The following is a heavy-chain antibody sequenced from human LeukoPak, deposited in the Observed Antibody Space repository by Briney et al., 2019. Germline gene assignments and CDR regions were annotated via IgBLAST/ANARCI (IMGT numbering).Heavy chain of an antibody. Sequence: ASVKVSCQASGYTFTFYYMHWVRQAPGQGLEWMGWINPNSGGTNYAQKFQGRVTMTRDTSISTAYMELSRLRSDDTAVYYCARDLEVRITGTTNHYYYYGMDVWGQGTTVTASS. V-gene: IGHV1-2*02. CDR2: INPNSGGT. CDR1: GYTFTFYY. CDR3: ARDLEVRITGTTNHYYYYGMDV. J-gene: IGHJ6*02. D-gene: IGHD1-7*01.